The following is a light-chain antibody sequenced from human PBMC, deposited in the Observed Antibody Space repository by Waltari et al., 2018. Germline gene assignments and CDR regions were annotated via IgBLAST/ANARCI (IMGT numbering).Light chain of an antibody. CDR3: QQYDSVPIT. V-gene: IGKV1-33*01. CDR1: QYISNY. CDR2: DAS. Sequence: DIQMTESPSSLSASVVDRHTITCQASQYISNYLNWYQQKPGKAPQLLIYDASNLETGVPSRFSGSGSGTDFTLTISSLQPEDIATYYCQQYDSVPITFGGGTKVEI. J-gene: IGKJ4*01.